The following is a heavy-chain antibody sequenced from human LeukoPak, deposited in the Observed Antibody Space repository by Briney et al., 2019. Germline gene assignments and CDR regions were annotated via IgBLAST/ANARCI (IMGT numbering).Heavy chain of an antibody. J-gene: IGHJ4*02. D-gene: IGHD1-26*01. Sequence: GGSLRPSCTASGFSFSSFAMHWVRQPPGKGLEWVAVIWHDGEKIFYADSVRGRFAISKDTSKNTLYLQMNSLRVDDTAIYYCSRPRYSGSYYPFDSWGQGTLVTVSS. CDR1: GFSFSSFA. CDR2: IWHDGEKI. CDR3: SRPRYSGSYYPFDS. V-gene: IGHV3-33*01.